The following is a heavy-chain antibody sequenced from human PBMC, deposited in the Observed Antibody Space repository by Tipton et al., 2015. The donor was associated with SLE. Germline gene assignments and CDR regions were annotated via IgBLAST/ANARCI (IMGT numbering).Heavy chain of an antibody. CDR3: AGVTGERSYFDY. CDR1: GGSISSGGYY. D-gene: IGHD7-27*01. Sequence: TLSLTCTVSGGSISSGGYYWSWIRQHPGKGLEWIGYIYYSGSTYYNPSLKSRVTISVDTPKNQFSLKLSSVTAADTAVYYCAGVTGERSYFDYWGQGTLVTVSS. J-gene: IGHJ4*02. V-gene: IGHV4-31*03. CDR2: IYYSGST.